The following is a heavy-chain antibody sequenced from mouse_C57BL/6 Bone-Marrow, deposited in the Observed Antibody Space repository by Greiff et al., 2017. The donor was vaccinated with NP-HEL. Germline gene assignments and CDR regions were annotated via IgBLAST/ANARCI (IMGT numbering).Heavy chain of an antibody. CDR1: GFTFSSYG. V-gene: IGHV5-6*01. CDR2: ISSGGSYT. Sequence: EVKLVESGGDLVKPGGSLKLSCAASGFTFSSYGLSWVRQTPDKRLEWVATISSGGSYTYYPDSVKGRFTISRDNAKNTLYLQMSSQKSKDTAMYYCARKEFDYWGQGTTLTVSS. J-gene: IGHJ2*01. CDR3: ARKEFDY.